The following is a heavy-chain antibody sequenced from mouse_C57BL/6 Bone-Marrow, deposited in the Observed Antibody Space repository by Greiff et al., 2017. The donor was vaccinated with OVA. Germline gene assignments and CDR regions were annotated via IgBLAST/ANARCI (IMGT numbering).Heavy chain of an antibody. V-gene: IGHV5-17*01. J-gene: IGHJ2*01. CDR2: ISSGSSTI. CDR1: GFTFSDYG. Sequence: EVHLVESGGGLVKPGGSLKLSCAASGFTFSDYGMHWVRQAPEKGLEWVAYISSGSSTIYYADTVKGRFTISRDNAKNTLFLQMTSLRSEDTAMYYCARGGVTTYYFDYWGQGTTLTVSS. CDR3: ARGGVTTYYFDY. D-gene: IGHD2-3*01.